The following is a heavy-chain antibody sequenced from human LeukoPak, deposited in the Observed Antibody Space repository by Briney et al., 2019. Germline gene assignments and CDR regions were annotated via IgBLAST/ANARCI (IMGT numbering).Heavy chain of an antibody. CDR1: GGSISSGSYY. CDR3: ARERRGQSSTDSLYFDL. J-gene: IGHJ2*01. D-gene: IGHD2-21*01. V-gene: IGHV4-61*02. CDR2: IYTSGST. Sequence: SQTLSLTCTVSGGSISSGSYYWSWIRQPAGKGLEWIGRIYTSGSTNYNPSLKSRVTISVDTSKNQFSLKLSSVTAADTAVYYCARERRGQSSTDSLYFDLWGRGTLVTVSS.